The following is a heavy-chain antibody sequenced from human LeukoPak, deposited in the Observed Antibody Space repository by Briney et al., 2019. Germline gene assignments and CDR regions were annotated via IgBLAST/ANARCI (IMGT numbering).Heavy chain of an antibody. D-gene: IGHD3-22*01. CDR1: GFTFSGYA. V-gene: IGHV3-30*01. CDR3: ARGGMYDSYYFFYMDV. J-gene: IGHJ6*03. CDR2: ISYGGYSK. Sequence: PGGSLRLSCAASGFTFSGYAVHWVRQAPGKGLQWVAAISYGGYSKYYADSLKGRFTISRENSKNTLWLQMNSLRAEDTAVYYCARGGMYDSYYFFYMDVWGKGTTVTVSS.